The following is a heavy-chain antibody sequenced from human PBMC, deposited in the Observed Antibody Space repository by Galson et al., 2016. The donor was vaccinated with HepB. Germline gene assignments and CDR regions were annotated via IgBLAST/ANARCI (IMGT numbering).Heavy chain of an antibody. CDR1: GGSITSSNW. D-gene: IGHD7-27*01. CDR3: ATGDFDY. J-gene: IGHJ4*02. CDR2: IYPSGST. Sequence: ETLSLTCVVSGGSITSSNWWSWVRQPPRKGLEWIGEIYPSGSTNYNPSLKSRLPMSVDKSKNHFSLNLTSVTAADTAIYYCATGDFDYWGQGTLVTVSS. V-gene: IGHV4-4*02.